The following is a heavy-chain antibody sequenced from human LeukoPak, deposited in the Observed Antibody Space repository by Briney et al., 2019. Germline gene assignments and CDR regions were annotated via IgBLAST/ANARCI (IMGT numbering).Heavy chain of an antibody. CDR2: ISVSGVST. CDR1: GFTFSSYA. V-gene: IGHV3-23*01. J-gene: IGHJ4*02. D-gene: IGHD4-17*01. CDR3: ARDPYGDYVFDY. Sequence: GGSLRLSCAASGFTFSSYAMSWVRQAPGKGLEWVSGISVSGVSTYYADSVKGRFTISRDNSKNTLYLQMNSLRAGDTALYYCARDPYGDYVFDYWGQGTLATVSS.